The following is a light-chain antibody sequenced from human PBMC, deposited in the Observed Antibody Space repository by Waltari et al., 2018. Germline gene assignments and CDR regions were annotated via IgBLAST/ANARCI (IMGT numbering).Light chain of an antibody. CDR1: QSVSAY. V-gene: IGKV3-11*01. Sequence: EIVLTQSPATLSLSPGERATLSCRASQSVSAYLAWYQHKPGQAPRLLIYDASTRATGVPARFSGSGSGTDFTLTISSLGPEDSAVYYCQQRTSWPPFTFGPGTKVDVK. CDR2: DAS. CDR3: QQRTSWPPFT. J-gene: IGKJ3*01.